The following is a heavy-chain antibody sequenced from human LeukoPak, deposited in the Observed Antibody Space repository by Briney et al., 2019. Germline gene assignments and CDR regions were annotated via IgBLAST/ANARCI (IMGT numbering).Heavy chain of an antibody. CDR2: IYYSGST. CDR3: ARRGGGFDY. V-gene: IGHV4-39*01. Sequence: SETLSLTCTVSGGSISSSSYYWGWIRQPPGKGLEWIGSIYYSGSTYYNPSLKRRVTISGETSKTQFSLKLSSVTAADTAVYYCARRGGGFDYWGQGTLVTVSS. J-gene: IGHJ4*02. CDR1: GGSISSSSYY. D-gene: IGHD2-15*01.